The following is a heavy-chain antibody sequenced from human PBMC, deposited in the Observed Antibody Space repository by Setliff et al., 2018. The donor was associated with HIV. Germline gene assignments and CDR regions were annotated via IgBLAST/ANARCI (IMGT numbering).Heavy chain of an antibody. Sequence: KPSETLSLTCTVSGGSITYSSYYWGWIRQPPGKGLEWIGSMDSSGNTYYSPSLRSRVTLSLDTSKNHISLHLSSVTAADTAVYYCVRQSHWYIPWYFDYWGQGALVTVSS. CDR3: VRQSHWYIPWYFDY. CDR1: GGSITYSSYY. J-gene: IGHJ4*02. CDR2: MDSSGNT. D-gene: IGHD1-20*01. V-gene: IGHV4-39*07.